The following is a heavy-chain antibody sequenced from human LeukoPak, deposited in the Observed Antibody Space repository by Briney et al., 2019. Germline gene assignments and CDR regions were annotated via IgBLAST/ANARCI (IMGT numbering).Heavy chain of an antibody. J-gene: IGHJ6*02. D-gene: IGHD1-26*01. CDR1: GGSIINYY. CDR3: ARGRRSPPQYYGWTS. CDR2: FYYSGSA. Sequence: SETLSLTCTVSGGSIINYYWSWIRQPPGKGLEWIGYFYYSGSASYNPSLKSRVTISVDTSKNQLSLKVDSLTAADTAVYSCARGRRSPPQYYGWTSGAQGPRSPSP. V-gene: IGHV4-59*01.